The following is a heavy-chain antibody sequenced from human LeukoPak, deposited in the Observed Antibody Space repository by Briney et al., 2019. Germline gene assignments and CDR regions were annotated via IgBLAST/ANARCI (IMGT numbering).Heavy chain of an antibody. J-gene: IGHJ4*02. CDR2: ISAGTSTI. Sequence: PGGSLRLSCAASGFTFNNYGMNWVRQAPGKGLEWVSYISAGTSTIKYADSVKGRFTISRDSAKNSLYLQMNSLRAEDTAVYYCARDQRNSGSFFDYWGQGTLVTVSS. CDR1: GFTFNNYG. D-gene: IGHD1-26*01. V-gene: IGHV3-48*01. CDR3: ARDQRNSGSFFDY.